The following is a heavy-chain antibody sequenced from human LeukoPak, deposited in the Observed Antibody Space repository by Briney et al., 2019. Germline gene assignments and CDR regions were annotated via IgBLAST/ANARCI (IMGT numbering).Heavy chain of an antibody. CDR2: IYYSGST. V-gene: IGHV4-59*01. D-gene: IGHD1-26*01. Sequence: SETLSLTCTVSGGSISSYYWSWIRQPPGKGLKWIGYIYYSGSTNYNPSLKSRVTISVDTSKNQFSLKLSSVTAGDTAVYYCARGEEGFSFDYWGQGTLVTVSS. J-gene: IGHJ4*02. CDR3: ARGEEGFSFDY. CDR1: GGSISSYY.